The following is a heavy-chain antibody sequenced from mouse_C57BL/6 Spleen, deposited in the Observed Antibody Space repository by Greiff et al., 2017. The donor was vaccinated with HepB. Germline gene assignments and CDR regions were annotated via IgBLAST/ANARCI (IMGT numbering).Heavy chain of an antibody. CDR1: GYAFSSYW. D-gene: IGHD2-3*01. J-gene: IGHJ4*01. CDR2: IYPGDGDT. Sequence: QVQLKESGAELVKPGASVKISCKASGYAFSSYWMNWVKQRPGKGLEWIGQIYPGDGDTNYNGKFKGKATRTADKSSSTAYMQLSSLTSEDSAVYFCARSYYDGYYDYAMDYWGQGTSVTVSS. CDR3: ARSYYDGYYDYAMDY. V-gene: IGHV1-80*01.